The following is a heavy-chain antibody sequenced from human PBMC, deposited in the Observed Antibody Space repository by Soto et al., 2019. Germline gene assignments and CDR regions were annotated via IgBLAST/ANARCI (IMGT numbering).Heavy chain of an antibody. D-gene: IGHD6-19*01. CDR1: GFTFSSYG. V-gene: IGHV3-33*01. CDR2: IWFDGSNK. J-gene: IGHJ4*02. CDR3: ARESGGRQLDY. Sequence: QVQLVESGGGVVQPGRSLRLSCAASGFTFSSYGMNWVRQAPGKGLEWVAVIWFDGSNKYYADSVRGRLTISRDNSKNTVWLQMNSLRAEDTAVYYWARESGGRQLDYWGQGTLVTVSA.